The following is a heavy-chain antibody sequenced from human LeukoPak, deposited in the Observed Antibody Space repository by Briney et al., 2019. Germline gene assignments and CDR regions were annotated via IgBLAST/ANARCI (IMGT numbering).Heavy chain of an antibody. CDR2: IYHSGST. CDR1: GYSISSGYY. CDR3: ARASGYSSGWYIDY. J-gene: IGHJ4*02. D-gene: IGHD6-19*01. Sequence: SETLSLTCTVSGYSISSGYYWGWIRQPPGKGLEWIGSIYHSGSTYYNPSLKSRVTISVDTSKNQFSLKLSSVTAADTAVYYCARASGYSSGWYIDYWGQGTLVTVSS. V-gene: IGHV4-38-2*02.